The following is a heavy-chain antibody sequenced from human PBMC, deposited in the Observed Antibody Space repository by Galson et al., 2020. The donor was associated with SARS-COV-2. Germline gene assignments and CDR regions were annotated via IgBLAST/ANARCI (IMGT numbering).Heavy chain of an antibody. CDR3: ARDFKRGGATNYYYYGMDV. CDR2: ISSSGSTI. CDR1: GFTFSSYV. J-gene: IGHJ6*02. Sequence: GGSLRLSCAASGFTFSSYVMHWVRQAPGKGLEWVSYISSSGSTIYYADSVKGRFTISRDNAKNSLYLQMNSLRAEDTAVYYCARDFKRGGATNYYYYGMDVWGQGTTVTVSS. V-gene: IGHV3-48*04. D-gene: IGHD1-26*01.